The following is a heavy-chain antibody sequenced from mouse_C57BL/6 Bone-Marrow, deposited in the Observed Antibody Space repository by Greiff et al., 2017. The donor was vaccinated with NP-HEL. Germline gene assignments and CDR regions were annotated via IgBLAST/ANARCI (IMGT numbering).Heavy chain of an antibody. Sequence: QVQLQQSGAELVRPGTSVKMSCKASGYTFTNYWIGWAKQRPGHGLEWIGDIYPGGGCTNYNEKFKGKATLTADKSSSTAYLQFSSRTSEDSAIDYCARWRSWDWYFDVWGTGTTVTVSS. CDR2: IYPGGGCT. J-gene: IGHJ1*03. CDR3: ARWRSWDWYFDV. D-gene: IGHD4-1*01. V-gene: IGHV1-63*01. CDR1: GYTFTNYW.